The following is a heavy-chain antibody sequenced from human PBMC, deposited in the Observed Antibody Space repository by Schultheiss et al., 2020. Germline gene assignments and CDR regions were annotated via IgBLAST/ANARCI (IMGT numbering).Heavy chain of an antibody. Sequence: GESLKISCAASGFTFSSYGMHWVRQAPGKGLEWVAVISYDGSNKYYADSVKGRFTISRDNPRNTMYLQMNSLRAEDTAVYYCARGGSYSDAFDIWGQGTMVTVSS. V-gene: IGHV3-33*05. CDR1: GFTFSSYG. CDR3: ARGGSYSDAFDI. D-gene: IGHD3-10*01. J-gene: IGHJ3*02. CDR2: ISYDGSNK.